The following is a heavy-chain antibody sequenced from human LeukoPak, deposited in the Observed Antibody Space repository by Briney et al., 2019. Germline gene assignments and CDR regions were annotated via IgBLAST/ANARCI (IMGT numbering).Heavy chain of an antibody. CDR1: GYTFTGYY. J-gene: IGHJ5*02. Sequence: ASVKVSCKASGYTFTGYYMHWVRQAPGQGLEWMGWINPNSGNTGYAQKFQGRVTMTRNTSISTAYMELSSLRSEDTAVYYCARGPGVVPAARKGPFRWFDPWGQGTLVTVSS. CDR2: INPNSGNT. D-gene: IGHD2-2*01. V-gene: IGHV1-8*02. CDR3: ARGPGVVPAARKGPFRWFDP.